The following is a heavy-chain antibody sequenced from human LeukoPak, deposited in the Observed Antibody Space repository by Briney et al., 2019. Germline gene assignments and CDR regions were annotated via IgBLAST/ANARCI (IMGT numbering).Heavy chain of an antibody. CDR1: GGSISSSSYY. V-gene: IGHV4-61*05. J-gene: IGHJ3*02. Sequence: SETLSLTCTVSGGSISSSSYYWGWIRQPPGKGLEWIGYINYSGSTNYNPSLESRVTISVDTSKNQFSLKLRYVTAADTAVYYCAREGDIVAPIGRTFDIWGQGTMVTVSS. CDR3: AREGDIVAPIGRTFDI. D-gene: IGHD5-12*01. CDR2: INYSGST.